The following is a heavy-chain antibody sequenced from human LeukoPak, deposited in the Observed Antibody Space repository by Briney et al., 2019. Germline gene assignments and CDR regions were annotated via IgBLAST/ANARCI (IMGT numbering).Heavy chain of an antibody. Sequence: PGGSLRLFCAASGFTFSSYWMHWVRQTRGKGLVWVSRISGDGSSTTYAESVKGRFTITRDNAQNTLYLQMNALRAEDTAVYYCARELPFDYWGQGTLVTVSS. CDR2: ISGDGSST. J-gene: IGHJ4*02. CDR1: GFTFSSYW. CDR3: ARELPFDY. V-gene: IGHV3-74*01.